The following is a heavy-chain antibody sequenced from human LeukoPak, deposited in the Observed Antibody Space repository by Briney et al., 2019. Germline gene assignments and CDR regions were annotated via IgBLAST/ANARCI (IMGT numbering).Heavy chain of an antibody. Sequence: ASVKVSCKASGYTFSSYAMNWVRQAPGQGLEWMGWINTNTGNPTYTQGFTGRFVFSLDTSVSTAYLQISSLQAEDTAVYYCARSNNDGDYLGVGFDYWGQGTLVTVSS. CDR2: INTNTGNP. CDR1: GYTFSSYA. CDR3: ARSNNDGDYLGVGFDY. D-gene: IGHD4-17*01. V-gene: IGHV7-4-1*02. J-gene: IGHJ4*02.